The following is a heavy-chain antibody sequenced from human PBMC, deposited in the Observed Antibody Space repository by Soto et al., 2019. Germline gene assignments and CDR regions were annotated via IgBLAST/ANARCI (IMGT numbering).Heavy chain of an antibody. J-gene: IGHJ3*02. Sequence: QVQLVQSGAEVKKPGSSVKVSCKASGGTFSSYAISWVRQAPGQGLEWMGGIIPIFGTANYAQKCQGRVTITADESTSTAYMELSSLRSVDTAVYYCARDATPYYCASSGYPARDAFDIWGQGTMVTVSS. D-gene: IGHD3-22*01. CDR2: IIPIFGTA. V-gene: IGHV1-69*01. CDR3: ARDATPYYCASSGYPARDAFDI. CDR1: GGTFSSYA.